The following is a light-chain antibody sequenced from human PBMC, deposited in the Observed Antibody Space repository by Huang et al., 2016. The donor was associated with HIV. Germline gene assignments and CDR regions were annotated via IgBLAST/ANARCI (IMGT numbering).Light chain of an antibody. Sequence: EIVMTQSPATLSVSPGERATLSCRASHSVSSNLAWYQQKPGQAPRLFICGASTRATGIPARFSGSGSGTEFTLTISSLQSEDSAVYYCQQYNNWPLYTFGQGTKLEIK. V-gene: IGKV3-15*01. CDR2: GAS. J-gene: IGKJ2*01. CDR1: HSVSSN. CDR3: QQYNNWPLYT.